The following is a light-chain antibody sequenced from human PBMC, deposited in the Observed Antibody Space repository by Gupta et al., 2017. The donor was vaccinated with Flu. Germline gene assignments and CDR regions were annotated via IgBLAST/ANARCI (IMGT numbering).Light chain of an antibody. CDR1: QPSNSF. Sequence: PPALSAFVGDRITLTCRASQPSNSFLNWYQQRPGKAPKLLITRASNVQSGVPSRFSGSGSGTEFTLTIKSLQSEDFGTYYCQQSASAPRTFGQGTKVEVK. J-gene: IGKJ1*01. CDR3: QQSASAPRT. V-gene: IGKV1-39*01. CDR2: RAS.